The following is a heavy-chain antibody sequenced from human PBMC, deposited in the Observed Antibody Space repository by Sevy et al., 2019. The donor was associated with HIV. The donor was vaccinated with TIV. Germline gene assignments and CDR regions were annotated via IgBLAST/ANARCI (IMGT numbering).Heavy chain of an antibody. V-gene: IGHV1-2*02. D-gene: IGHD2-2*02. CDR1: GYTFTDYF. CDR2: INPHSGGT. Sequence: ASVKVSCKASGYTFTDYFLYWVRQAPGQGLEWMGWINPHSGGTIFAQKFQGRVAMTRDTSISTAYLDLGRLRFDDTAVYHCARGYTGHEEGDYWGQGTLVTVSS. CDR3: ARGYTGHEEGDY. J-gene: IGHJ4*02.